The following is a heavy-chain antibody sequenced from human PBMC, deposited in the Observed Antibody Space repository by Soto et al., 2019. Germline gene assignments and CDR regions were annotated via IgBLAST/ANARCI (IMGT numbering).Heavy chain of an antibody. J-gene: IGHJ5*02. V-gene: IGHV3-23*01. D-gene: IGHD6-6*01. Sequence: EVQLLESGGGLVQPGGSLRLSCAASGFTFSSYAMSWVRQAPGKGLEWVAAISGSGGSTYYADSVKGRFTITRDNSKNTLYLQMNSLRVEDTAVYYCAKGRSIAARPYWFDPWGQGTLVTVSS. CDR3: AKGRSIAARPYWFDP. CDR2: ISGSGGST. CDR1: GFTFSSYA.